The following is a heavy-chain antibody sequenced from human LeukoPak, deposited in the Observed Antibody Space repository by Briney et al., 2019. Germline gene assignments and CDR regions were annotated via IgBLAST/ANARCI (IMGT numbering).Heavy chain of an antibody. V-gene: IGHV1-18*01. Sequence: ASVKVSCKASGYTFNTYGITWVRQAPGQGLEWMGWISGYNGKTKYAQKLQDRVTMTTDTSTTTAYMELRSLTSDDTAVYYCARGVSGRYMSMIVVGQWGQGTLVTVSS. D-gene: IGHD3-22*01. CDR2: ISGYNGKT. J-gene: IGHJ4*02. CDR1: GYTFNTYG. CDR3: ARGVSGRYMSMIVVGQ.